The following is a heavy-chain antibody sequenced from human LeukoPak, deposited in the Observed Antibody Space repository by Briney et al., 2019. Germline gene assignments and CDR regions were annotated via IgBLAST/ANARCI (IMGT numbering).Heavy chain of an antibody. CDR1: GFTFSSYS. V-gene: IGHV3-21*01. CDR2: ISSSSSYI. J-gene: IGHJ6*03. Sequence: KAGGSLRLSCAASGFTFSSYSMNWVRQAPGKGLEWVSSISSSSSYIYYADSVKGRFTISRDNAKNSLYLQMNSLRAEDTAVYYCARLPPHRAIPWYYYYYMDVWGKGTTVTISS. D-gene: IGHD2-2*01. CDR3: ARLPPHRAIPWYYYYYMDV.